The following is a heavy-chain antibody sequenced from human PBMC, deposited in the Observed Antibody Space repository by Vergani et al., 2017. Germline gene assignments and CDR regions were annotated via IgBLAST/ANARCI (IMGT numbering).Heavy chain of an antibody. J-gene: IGHJ5*02. V-gene: IGHV3-30*18. D-gene: IGHD2-8*01. CDR3: AKSLDGVSWFDP. CDR1: GFTFSSYG. Sequence: QVQLVESGGGVVQPGRSLRLSCAASGFTFSSYGMHWVRQAPGKGLEWVAVISYAGSNKYYADSVKGRFTICRDNSKNKLYQQMNSLRAEDTAVYYCAKSLDGVSWFDPWGQGTLVTVSS. CDR2: ISYAGSNK.